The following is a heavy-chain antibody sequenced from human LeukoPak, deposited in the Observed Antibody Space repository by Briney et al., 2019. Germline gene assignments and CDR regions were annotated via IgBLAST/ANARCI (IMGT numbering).Heavy chain of an antibody. D-gene: IGHD4-23*01. V-gene: IGHV3-23*01. Sequence: GGSLGLSCAASGFTFSSYAMSWVRQAPGKGLEWVSAISGSGGSTYYADSVKGRFTISRDNSKNTLYLQMNSLRAEDTAVYYCAKSNGRMVTHFDYWGQGTLVTVSS. CDR1: GFTFSSYA. J-gene: IGHJ4*02. CDR3: AKSNGRMVTHFDY. CDR2: ISGSGGST.